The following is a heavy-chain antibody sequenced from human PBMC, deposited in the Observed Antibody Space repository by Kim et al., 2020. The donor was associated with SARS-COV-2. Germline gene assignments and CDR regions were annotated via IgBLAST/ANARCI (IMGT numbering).Heavy chain of an antibody. CDR1: GFTFSSYG. D-gene: IGHD3-3*01. Sequence: GGSLRLSCAASGFTFSSYGMHWVRQAPGKGLEWVAVIWYDGSNKYYADSVKGRFTISRDNSKNTLYLQMNSLRAEDTAVYYCARDAAPSGYDFWSGHPTDYWGQGTLVTVSS. J-gene: IGHJ4*02. CDR3: ARDAAPSGYDFWSGHPTDY. V-gene: IGHV3-33*01. CDR2: IWYDGSNK.